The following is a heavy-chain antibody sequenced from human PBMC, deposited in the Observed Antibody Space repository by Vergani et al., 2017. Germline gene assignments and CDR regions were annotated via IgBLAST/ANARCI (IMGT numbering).Heavy chain of an antibody. Sequence: QVQLVQSGAEVKKPGASVKVSCKASGYTFTGYYMHWVRQAPGQGLEWMGIINPSGGSTSYAQKFQGRVTMTTDTSTSTAYMELRSLRSDDTAVHYCARGPPNYGMDVWGQGTTVTVSS. CDR1: GYTFTGYY. J-gene: IGHJ6*02. V-gene: IGHV1-46*01. CDR2: INPSGGST. CDR3: ARGPPNYGMDV.